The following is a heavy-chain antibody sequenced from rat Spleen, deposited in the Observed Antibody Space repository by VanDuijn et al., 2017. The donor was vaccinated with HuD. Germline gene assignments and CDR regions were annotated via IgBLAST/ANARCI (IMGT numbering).Heavy chain of an antibody. V-gene: IGHV1-43*01. Sequence: QVQLQQSGAELTKPGSSVKISCKASGYTFTSYYVSWIKQTTGQGLEYIGYINAGSGSTNYNEKFKGKATLTVDKSSSTAFMQFSGLTPDDSAVYYCARPYYYISSWFVYWGQGTLVTVSS. CDR1: GYTFTSYY. J-gene: IGHJ3*01. CDR2: INAGSGST. D-gene: IGHD1-2*01. CDR3: ARPYYYISSWFVY.